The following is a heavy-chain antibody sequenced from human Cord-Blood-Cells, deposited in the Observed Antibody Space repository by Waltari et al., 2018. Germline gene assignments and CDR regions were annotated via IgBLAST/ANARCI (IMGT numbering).Heavy chain of an antibody. D-gene: IGHD3-9*01. CDR1: GFTFDDYA. V-gene: IGHV3-9*01. CDR3: AKGRDYDILTGPSYY. CDR2: ISWNSGSI. J-gene: IGHJ4*02. Sequence: EVQLVESGGGLVQPGRSLSLSCAASGFTFDDYAMHWVRHAPGKGLEWVSGISWNSGSIGYADSVKGRFTISRDNAKNSLYLQMNSLRAEDTALYYCAKGRDYDILTGPSYYWGQGTLVTVSS.